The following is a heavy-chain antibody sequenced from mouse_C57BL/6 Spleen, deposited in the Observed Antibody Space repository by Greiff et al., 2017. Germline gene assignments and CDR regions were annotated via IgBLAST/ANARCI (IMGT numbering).Heavy chain of an antibody. CDR1: GYSITSGYY. CDR3: ARYFLYAMDY. CDR2: ISYDGSN. J-gene: IGHJ4*01. V-gene: IGHV3-6*01. Sequence: EVQRVESGPGLVKPSQSLSLTCSVTGYSITSGYYWNWIRQFPGNKLEWMGYISYDGSNNYNPSLKNRISITRDTSKNQFFLKLNSVTTEDTATYYCARYFLYAMDYWGQGTSVTVSS.